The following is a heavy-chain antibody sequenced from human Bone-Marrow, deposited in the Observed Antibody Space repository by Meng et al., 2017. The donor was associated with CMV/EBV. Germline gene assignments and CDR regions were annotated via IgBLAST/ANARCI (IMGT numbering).Heavy chain of an antibody. Sequence: SETLSLTCTVSGGSISSYYWSWIRQPAGKGLEWIGRIYTSGSTNYNTSLKSRVTMSVDTSKNQFSLKLSSVTAADTAVYYCARGYGSGSYYNPYYYYGMDVWGQGTTVTVSS. CDR2: IYTSGST. V-gene: IGHV4-4*07. J-gene: IGHJ6*02. CDR3: ARGYGSGSYYNPYYYYGMDV. D-gene: IGHD3-10*01. CDR1: GGSISSYY.